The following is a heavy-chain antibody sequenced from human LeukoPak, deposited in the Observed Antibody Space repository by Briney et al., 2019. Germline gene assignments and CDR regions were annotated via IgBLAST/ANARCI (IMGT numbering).Heavy chain of an antibody. CDR3: ARGVMYYGSGSYIDY. J-gene: IGHJ4*02. V-gene: IGHV4-31*03. CDR1: GGSISSGGYY. CDR2: IYYSGST. D-gene: IGHD3-10*01. Sequence: SQTLSLTCTVSGGSISSGGYYWSWIRQHPEKGPEWIGYIYYSGSTSYNPSLKSRVTISVDTSKNQFSLKLSSVTAADTAVYYCARGVMYYGSGSYIDYWGQGTLVTVSS.